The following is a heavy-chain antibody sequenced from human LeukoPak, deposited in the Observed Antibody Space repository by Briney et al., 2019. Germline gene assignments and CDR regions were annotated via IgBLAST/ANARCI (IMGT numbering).Heavy chain of an antibody. CDR3: ARARYALHAFDI. V-gene: IGHV4-31*03. Sequence: SETLSLTCTVSGGSISSSSYCWGWIRQPPGKGLEWIGYIYYSGSTYYNPSLKSRVTISVDTSKNQFSLKLSSVTAADTAVYYCARARYALHAFDIWGQGTMVTVSS. D-gene: IGHD2-2*01. CDR2: IYYSGST. J-gene: IGHJ3*02. CDR1: GGSISSSSYC.